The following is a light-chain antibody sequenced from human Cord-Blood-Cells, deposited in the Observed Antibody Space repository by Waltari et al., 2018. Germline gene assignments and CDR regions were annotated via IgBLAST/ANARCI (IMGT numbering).Light chain of an antibody. Sequence: VIWMTQSPSLLSASTGDRVTISCRMRQGISSYLAWYQQKPGKAPELLIYAASTLRSGVPSRFGGSVSGTDFTLTISCLQSEDFETYYCQQYYSVPQKFGQGTKVEIK. J-gene: IGKJ1*01. CDR1: QGISSY. V-gene: IGKV1D-8*01. CDR2: AAS. CDR3: QQYYSVPQK.